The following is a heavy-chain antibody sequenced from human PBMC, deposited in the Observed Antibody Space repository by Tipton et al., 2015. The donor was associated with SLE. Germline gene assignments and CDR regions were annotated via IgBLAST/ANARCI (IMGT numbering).Heavy chain of an antibody. CDR3: AQLEGDGYDHYYFHY. CDR2: IYTNENT. V-gene: IGHV4-4*07. CDR1: GGSLSSYY. D-gene: IGHD5-24*01. Sequence: TLSLTCTVSGGSLSSYYWSWIRQPAGGGLEWIGRIYTNENTNYNPSLKSRVTMSVDTSKNHFSLKLISVTAADTAVYYCAQLEGDGYDHYYFHYWGQGTLVTVSS. J-gene: IGHJ4*02.